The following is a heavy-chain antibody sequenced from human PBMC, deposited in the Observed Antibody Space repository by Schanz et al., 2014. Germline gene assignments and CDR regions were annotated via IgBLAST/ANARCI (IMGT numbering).Heavy chain of an antibody. Sequence: VQLVESGGGVVQPGRSLRLSCAASGFTFSNYGLVWVRQAPGKGLEWVAVISDDGSNHYYPDSVKGRFTISRDNSKNTLYLQMNSLRSEDTAVYYCAKDVDFWSGYYLDYWGQGTLVTVSS. CDR2: ISDDGSNH. J-gene: IGHJ4*02. D-gene: IGHD3-3*01. CDR3: AKDVDFWSGYYLDY. V-gene: IGHV3-30*18. CDR1: GFTFSNYG.